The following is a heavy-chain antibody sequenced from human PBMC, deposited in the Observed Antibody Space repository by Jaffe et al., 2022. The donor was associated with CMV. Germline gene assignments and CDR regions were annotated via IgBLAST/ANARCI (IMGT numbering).Heavy chain of an antibody. CDR3: AGSDGYNYPFDY. D-gene: IGHD5-12*01. J-gene: IGHJ4*02. V-gene: IGHV4-59*01. CDR2: IYYSGST. CDR1: GGSITSYY. Sequence: QVQLQESGPGLVKPSETLSLTCTVSGGSITSYYWSWIRQPPGKGLEWIGYIYYSGSTNYNPSLKSRVTISVDTSKNQFSLKLSSVTAADTAVYYCAGSDGYNYPFDYWGQGTLVTVSS.